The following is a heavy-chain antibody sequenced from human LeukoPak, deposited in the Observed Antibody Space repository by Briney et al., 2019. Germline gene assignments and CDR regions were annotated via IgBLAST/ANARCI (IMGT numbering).Heavy chain of an antibody. J-gene: IGHJ3*02. V-gene: IGHV4-31*03. CDR1: GGSISSGGYH. CDR2: IYYSGST. Sequence: SETLSLTCTVSGGSISSGGYHWSWIRRHPGKGLEWIGYIYYSGSTYYNPSLKSRVTISVDTSKNQFSLKLSSVTAADTAVYYCARVGTSCSDAFDIWGQGTMVTVSS. CDR3: ARVGTSCSDAFDI. D-gene: IGHD2-2*01.